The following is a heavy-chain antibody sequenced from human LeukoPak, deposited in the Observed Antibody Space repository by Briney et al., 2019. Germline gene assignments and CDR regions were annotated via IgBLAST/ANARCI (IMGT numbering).Heavy chain of an antibody. CDR3: ARGNCESRLSGSDY. CDR1: GYTFTNYG. V-gene: IGHV1-18*01. D-gene: IGHD3-22*01. CDR2: ISAYNGDT. J-gene: IGHJ4*02. Sequence: GASVKVSCKASGYTFTNYGISWVRQAPGQGLEWMGWISAYNGDTNYVQKFQGRVTMTTDTSTTTAYMELRGLRSDDTAVYYCARGNCESRLSGSDYWGQGTLVTVSS.